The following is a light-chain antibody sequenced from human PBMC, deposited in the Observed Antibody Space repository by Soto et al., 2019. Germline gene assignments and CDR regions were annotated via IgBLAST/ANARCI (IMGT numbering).Light chain of an antibody. CDR3: AVWDDSLNGHV. CDR2: TND. CDR1: SSNIGTSS. V-gene: IGLV1-44*01. J-gene: IGLJ1*01. Sequence: QSALTQPPSASGTPGQTVTISYSGSSSNIGTSSVHWYKHLPGTAPKPLIYTNDQRPSGVPDRFSGSKSGTSASLAISGLQSEDEADYYCAVWDDSLNGHVFGAGTKVTVL.